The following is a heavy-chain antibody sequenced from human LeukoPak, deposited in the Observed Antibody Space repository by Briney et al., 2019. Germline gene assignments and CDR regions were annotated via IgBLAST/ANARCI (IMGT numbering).Heavy chain of an antibody. CDR1: GGSISSYY. CDR2: IYYSGST. D-gene: IGHD6-13*01. J-gene: IGHJ5*02. V-gene: IGHV4-59*01. Sequence: SETLSLTCTVSGGSISSYYWSWIRQPPGKGPEWIGYIYYSGSTNYNPSLKSRVTISVDTSKNQFSLKLSSVTAADTAVYYCARESSSYPYWFDPWGQGTLVTVSS. CDR3: ARESSSYPYWFDP.